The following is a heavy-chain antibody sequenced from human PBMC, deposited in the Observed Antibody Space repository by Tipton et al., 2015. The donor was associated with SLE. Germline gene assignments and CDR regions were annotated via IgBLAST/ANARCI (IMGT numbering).Heavy chain of an antibody. Sequence: SLRLSCVASEFTFSHYEMNWVRQAPGKGLEWVSYITSSGITEYYAASVKGRFTVSRDNAKNSLYLQMNSLRAEDTAVYYCARERGEYFQHWGQGTLVTVSS. CDR3: ARERGEYFQH. V-gene: IGHV3-48*03. J-gene: IGHJ1*01. CDR2: ITSSGITE. CDR1: EFTFSHYE.